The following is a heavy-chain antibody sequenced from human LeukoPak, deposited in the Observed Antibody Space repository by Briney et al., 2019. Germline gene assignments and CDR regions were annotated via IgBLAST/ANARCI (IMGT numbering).Heavy chain of an antibody. Sequence: PSETLSLTCSVSGGSISTSSYYWGWIRQPPGKGLEWIETLYYSGSTHSNPSLKSRVSISVDTSKNQSSLKLSSVTAADTAVYYCARRAAGAFDIWGQGTMVTVSS. CDR2: LYYSGST. V-gene: IGHV4-39*01. D-gene: IGHD6-25*01. CDR3: ARRAAGAFDI. J-gene: IGHJ3*02. CDR1: GGSISTSSYY.